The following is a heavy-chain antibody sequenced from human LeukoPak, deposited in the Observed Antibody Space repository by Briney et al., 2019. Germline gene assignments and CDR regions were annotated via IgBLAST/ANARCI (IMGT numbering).Heavy chain of an antibody. CDR1: GGSISSYY. D-gene: IGHD5-12*01. CDR3: ARQESNGGKMVATIDY. J-gene: IGHJ4*02. V-gene: IGHV4-4*09. Sequence: SETLSLTCTVSGGSISSYYWSWIRRPPGKGLEWIGYIYTSGSTNYNPSLQSRVTISVDTSRNQFSLKLSSVTTAGTAVYYCARQESNGGKMVATIDYWGQGILVTVSS. CDR2: IYTSGST.